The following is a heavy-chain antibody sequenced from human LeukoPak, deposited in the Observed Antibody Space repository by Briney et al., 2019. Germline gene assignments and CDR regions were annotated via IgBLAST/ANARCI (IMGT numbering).Heavy chain of an antibody. Sequence: GGSLRLSCAASGFTFSSYSMNWVRQAPGKGLEWVSYSSSRSSTIYYADSVKGRFTISRDNAKNSLYLQMNSLRAEDTAVYYCARDTAPSGSYYFDYWGQGALVTVSS. V-gene: IGHV3-48*01. CDR1: GFTFSSYS. CDR2: SSSRSSTI. D-gene: IGHD6-6*01. J-gene: IGHJ4*02. CDR3: ARDTAPSGSYYFDY.